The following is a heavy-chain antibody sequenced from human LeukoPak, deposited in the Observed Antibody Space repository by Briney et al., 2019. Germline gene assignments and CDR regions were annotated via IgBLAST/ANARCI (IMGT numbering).Heavy chain of an antibody. CDR3: ASDLHYYTSDYYFDY. J-gene: IGHJ4*02. CDR1: GFTFSSYG. Sequence: GGSLRLSCAASGFTFSSYGMHWVRQAPGKGLEWVAFIRYDGSNKYYADSVKGRFTISRDNSKNTLYLQMNSLRAEDTAVYYCASDLHYYTSDYYFDYWGQGTLVTVSS. V-gene: IGHV3-30*02. D-gene: IGHD3-10*01. CDR2: IRYDGSNK.